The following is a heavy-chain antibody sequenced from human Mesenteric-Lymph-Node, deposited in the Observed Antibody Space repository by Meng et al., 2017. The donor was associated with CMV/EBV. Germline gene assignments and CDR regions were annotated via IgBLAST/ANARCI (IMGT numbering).Heavy chain of an antibody. CDR2: INSDGSST. J-gene: IGHJ6*02. V-gene: IGHV3-74*01. CDR3: AREIPRDYYYYGMDV. Sequence: GESLKISCAASGFTFSSYWMHWVRQAPGKGLVWVSRINSDGSSTSYADSVKGRFTISRDNAKNTLYLQMNSLRAEDTAVYYCAREIPRDYYYYGMDVWGQGTTVTVSS. CDR1: GFTFSSYW.